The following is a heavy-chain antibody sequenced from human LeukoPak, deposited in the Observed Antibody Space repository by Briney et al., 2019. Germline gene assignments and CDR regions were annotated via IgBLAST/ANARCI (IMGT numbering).Heavy chain of an antibody. D-gene: IGHD3-10*01. CDR2: ISWNSGSI. CDR3: AKARGGEPLGVYSMDV. V-gene: IGHV3-9*01. CDR1: GFTFDDYA. Sequence: GGSLRLSCAASGFTFDDYAMHWVRQAPGKGLEWVSGISWNSGSIGYADSVKGRFTISRDNAKNSLYLQMNSLRAEDTALYYCAKARGGEPLGVYSMDVWGQGTTVTVSS. J-gene: IGHJ6*02.